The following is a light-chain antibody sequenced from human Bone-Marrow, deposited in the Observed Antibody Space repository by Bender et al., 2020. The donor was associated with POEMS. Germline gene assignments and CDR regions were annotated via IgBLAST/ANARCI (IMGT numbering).Light chain of an antibody. CDR1: SSDVGNYNL. J-gene: IGLJ1*01. V-gene: IGLV2-23*01. Sequence: QSALTQPASVSGSPGQSITISCTGTSSDVGNYNLVSWYQQHPDKAPKLMIYEGTKRPSGVSNRFSGSKSGNTASLTISELQAEDEADYYCCSYAGSRSYVFGTGTKVTVL. CDR2: EGT. CDR3: CSYAGSRSYV.